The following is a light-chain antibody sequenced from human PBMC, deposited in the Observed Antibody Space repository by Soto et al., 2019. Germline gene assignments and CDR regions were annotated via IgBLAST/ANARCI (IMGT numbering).Light chain of an antibody. CDR1: QSVSSN. V-gene: IGKV3-15*01. CDR3: QQYNIWPPYI. CDR2: GAS. Sequence: EIVMTQSPGTLSVSPGERATLSCRASQSVSSNLAWYQQKPGQAPRLLIYGASTRATGIPARFSGSRSGIEWTLTISSLQSEDFVIYYCQQYNIWPPYIFGQGTKLEIK. J-gene: IGKJ2*01.